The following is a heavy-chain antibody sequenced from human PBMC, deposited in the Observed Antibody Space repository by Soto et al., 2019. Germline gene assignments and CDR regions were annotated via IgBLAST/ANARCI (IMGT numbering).Heavy chain of an antibody. J-gene: IGHJ4*01. CDR3: TTDSRTTLPEIRFDY. Sequence: EVQLVESGGGLVKPGGSLRLSCAASGFPFSNAWINWVRQVPGKGLEWVARVKSKTDGGSSDYAAPVKGRFAVSGDDSKNIVYLQMNSLKIEDTGVYYCTTDSRTTLPEIRFDYWGHGTQVTVSS. V-gene: IGHV3-15*07. CDR1: GFPFSNAW. D-gene: IGHD1-26*01. CDR2: VKSKTDGGSS.